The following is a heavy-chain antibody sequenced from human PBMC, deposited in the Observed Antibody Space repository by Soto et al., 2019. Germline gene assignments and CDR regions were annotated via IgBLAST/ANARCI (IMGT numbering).Heavy chain of an antibody. CDR1: GYTFTGYY. CDR3: ARAQNRVGYYYGGYNWFDP. D-gene: IGHD3-22*01. CDR2: INPNSGGT. Sequence: QVQLVQSGAEVKKPGASVKVSCKASGYTFTGYYMHWVRQAPGQGLEWMGWINPNSGGTNYAQKFQGRVTMTRDTSNSTAYMELSRLRSDDTAVYYCARAQNRVGYYYGGYNWFDPWGQGTLVTVSS. V-gene: IGHV1-2*02. J-gene: IGHJ5*02.